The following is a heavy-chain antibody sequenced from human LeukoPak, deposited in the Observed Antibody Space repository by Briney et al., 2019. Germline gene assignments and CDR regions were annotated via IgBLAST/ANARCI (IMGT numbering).Heavy chain of an antibody. D-gene: IGHD6-6*01. Sequence: GASVKVSCKASGGNFSTSGLSWVRQAPGQGLEWVGGIIPLFDIPNYAQRFEDRVTITADKYTSTVYMELSSLRSEDTAMYYCARDLGAARPAYWGQGTLVTVSS. CDR2: IIPLFDIP. CDR3: ARDLGAARPAY. J-gene: IGHJ4*02. CDR1: GGNFSTSG. V-gene: IGHV1-69*10.